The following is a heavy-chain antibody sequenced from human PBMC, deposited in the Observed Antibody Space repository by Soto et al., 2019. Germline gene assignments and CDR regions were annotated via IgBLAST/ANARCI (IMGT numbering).Heavy chain of an antibody. CDR3: ARASASDWNYVSSSS. CDR1: GYRFTSYG. J-gene: IGHJ4*02. CDR2: ISANSGNT. D-gene: IGHD1-7*01. V-gene: IGHV1-18*04. Sequence: GSSVKVSCKASGYRFTSYGFNWVRQAPGQGLEWMGWISANSGNTNYAQNLQGRVTMTTDTSTSTAYMELRSLTSDDTAVYYCARASASDWNYVSSSSWGQATLVTLSS.